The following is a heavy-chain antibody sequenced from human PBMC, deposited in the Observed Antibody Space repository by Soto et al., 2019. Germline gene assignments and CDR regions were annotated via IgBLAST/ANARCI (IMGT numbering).Heavy chain of an antibody. CDR2: INAGNGNT. CDR1: GYSLTTYA. Sequence: QVQLVQSGAEEKKPGASVKVSCKASGYSLTTYAMHWVRQAPGQGLEWMGWINAGNGNTKYSQKFQGRVTITRDTSASTAYMELISLRSEDTAVYYCARAVAVPADFDYWGQGTLVTVSS. J-gene: IGHJ4*02. D-gene: IGHD6-19*01. CDR3: ARAVAVPADFDY. V-gene: IGHV1-3*05.